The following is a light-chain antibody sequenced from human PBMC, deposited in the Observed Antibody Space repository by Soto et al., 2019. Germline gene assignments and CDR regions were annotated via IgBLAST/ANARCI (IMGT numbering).Light chain of an antibody. J-gene: IGLJ1*01. CDR2: DDS. V-gene: IGLV3-21*02. CDR3: QVWDRESEHYV. Sequence: SYQLTQPPSVSVAPGHTARIPCGGTNIGSKSVHWYQQRPGQAPVMVVYDDSDRPSGIPERFSGSNSGDTATLSISRVEAGDEADYYCQVWDRESEHYVFGTGTKVTVL. CDR1: NIGSKS.